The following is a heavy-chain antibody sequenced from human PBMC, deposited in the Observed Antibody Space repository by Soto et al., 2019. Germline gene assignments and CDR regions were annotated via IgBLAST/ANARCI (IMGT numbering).Heavy chain of an antibody. V-gene: IGHV3-64D*08. D-gene: IGHD6-19*01. J-gene: IGHJ3*01. CDR2: ITASGGKT. Sequence: GGSLRLSCSASGFTFNTYAMHWVRQAPGKGLEYVSAITASGGKTYYADSVKGRFTTSRDNSKNTLYLQMSSLRTEDSAVYYCAKGKEQWLITVFDVWGRGTMVTVSS. CDR1: GFTFNTYA. CDR3: AKGKEQWLITVFDV.